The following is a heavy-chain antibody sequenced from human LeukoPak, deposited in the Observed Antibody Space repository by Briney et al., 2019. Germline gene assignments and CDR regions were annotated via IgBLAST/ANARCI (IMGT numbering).Heavy chain of an antibody. D-gene: IGHD4-23*01. CDR2: INHGGST. CDR3: ARDPTTVVTVPYYFDD. CDR1: GGSFIGSH. J-gene: IGHJ4*02. Sequence: SETLSLTCAVSGGSFIGSHWNWIRQPPGKGLEWIGEINHGGSTNYNPSLKSRVTISVDTSKSQFSLKLKSVTAADTAVYYCARDPTTVVTVPYYFDDWGQGTLVTVSS. V-gene: IGHV4-34*01.